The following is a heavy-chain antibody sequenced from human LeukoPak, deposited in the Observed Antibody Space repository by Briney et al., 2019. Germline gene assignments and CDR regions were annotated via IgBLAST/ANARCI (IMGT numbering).Heavy chain of an antibody. D-gene: IGHD3-22*01. Sequence: GGSLRLSCAASGFTFGSYGMSWVRQAPGRGLEWVSFITPNADRASYADSVEGRFTISRDNPRNTLYMQMNSLRDEDTAVYYCAIMHGYYDGSGYWVQWGQGTLVTVSS. CDR1: GFTFGSYG. J-gene: IGHJ1*01. CDR3: AIMHGYYDGSGYWVQ. CDR2: ITPNADRA. V-gene: IGHV3-23*01.